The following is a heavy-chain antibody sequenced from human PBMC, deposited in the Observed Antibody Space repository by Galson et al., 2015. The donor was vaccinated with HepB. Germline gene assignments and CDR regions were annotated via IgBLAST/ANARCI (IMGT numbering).Heavy chain of an antibody. CDR3: ARGGMATRGGPTFDY. CDR2: IIPIFGTA. CDR1: GGSFNTYA. D-gene: IGHD5-12*01. Sequence: SVKVSCKASGGSFNTYAINWVRQAPGQGLEWMGGIIPIFGTANYTQKFQGRVTITADESTSTAYMELSSLIIGDTAIYYCARGGMATRGGPTFDYWGQGTLVTVSS. V-gene: IGHV1-69*13. J-gene: IGHJ4*02.